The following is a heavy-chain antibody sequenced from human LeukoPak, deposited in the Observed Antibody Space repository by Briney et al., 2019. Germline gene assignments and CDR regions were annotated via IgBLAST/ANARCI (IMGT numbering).Heavy chain of an antibody. J-gene: IGHJ4*02. CDR3: ARTAGYCSGGTCVDS. D-gene: IGHD2-15*01. CDR2: IYYSGST. Sequence: KPSETLSLTCSVSGGSIGSSSYYWRWIRQPPGKGLEWIGSIYYSGSTYYNPSLKSRLTIAADTSKNQFSLRLSSVTAADTAVYYCARTAGYCSGGTCVDSWGQGTLITVSS. CDR1: GGSIGSSSYY. V-gene: IGHV4-39*01.